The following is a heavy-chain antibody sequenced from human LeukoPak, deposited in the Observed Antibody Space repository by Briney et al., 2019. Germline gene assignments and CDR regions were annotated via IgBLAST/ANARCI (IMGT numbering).Heavy chain of an antibody. Sequence: GSLLLSCAASGFTFSSYSMNWVRQAPGKGLEWVSPISDSGASTYYADSVKGRFTISRDNSKNTLYLQMNSLRVEDTAVYYCAKGGRGYSYGSLDYWGQGTLVTVSS. CDR1: GFTFSSYS. J-gene: IGHJ4*02. D-gene: IGHD5-18*01. CDR3: AKGGRGYSYGSLDY. V-gene: IGHV3-23*01. CDR2: ISDSGAST.